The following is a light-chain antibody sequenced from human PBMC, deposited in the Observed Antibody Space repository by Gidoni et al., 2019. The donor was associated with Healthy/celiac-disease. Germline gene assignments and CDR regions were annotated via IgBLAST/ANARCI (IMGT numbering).Light chain of an antibody. J-gene: IGKJ2*01. CDR2: GAS. CDR3: QQYNNWPRMYT. CDR1: QSVSSN. V-gene: IGKV3-15*01. Sequence: EIVMTQSSATLSVSPGARATLSCRASQSVSSNLAWYQQKPGQAPRLLLYGASTRATGIPARFSGSGSGTEFTLTISSLQSEDVAVYYCQQYNNWPRMYTFGQXTKLEIK.